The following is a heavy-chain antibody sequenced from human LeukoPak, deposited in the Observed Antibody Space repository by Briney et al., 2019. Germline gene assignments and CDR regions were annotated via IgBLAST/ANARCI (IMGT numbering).Heavy chain of an antibody. CDR2: IGTAGDT. J-gene: IGHJ4*02. CDR1: GFTFSYYD. Sequence: GGSLRLSCAASGFTFSYYDMHWVRQATGKGLEWVSSIGTAGDTYYPGSVKGRFTISRDNSKNTLYLQMNSLRAEDTAVYYCAKDSYDSSGYWHPYYFDYWGQGTLVTVSS. CDR3: AKDSYDSSGYWHPYYFDY. V-gene: IGHV3-13*01. D-gene: IGHD3-22*01.